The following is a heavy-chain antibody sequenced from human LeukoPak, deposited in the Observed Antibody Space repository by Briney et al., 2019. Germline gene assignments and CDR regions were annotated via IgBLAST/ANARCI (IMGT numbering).Heavy chain of an antibody. J-gene: IGHJ4*02. V-gene: IGHV1-18*01. D-gene: IGHD1-26*01. CDR2: ISAYNGNT. Sequence: ASVKVSCKASGYTFTSYGISWVRQAPGQGLEWMGWISAYNGNTNYAQKLQGRVTMTTDTSTSTAYMELRSLRSDDTAVYYCARTGGSYYLTSVSHYWGQGTLVTVSS. CDR1: GYTFTSYG. CDR3: ARTGGSYYLTSVSHY.